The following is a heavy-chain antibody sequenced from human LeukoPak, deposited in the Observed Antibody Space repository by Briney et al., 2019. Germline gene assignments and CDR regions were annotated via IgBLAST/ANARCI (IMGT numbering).Heavy chain of an antibody. J-gene: IGHJ4*02. D-gene: IGHD6-13*01. CDR2: ISSSGSYI. V-gene: IGHV3-21*01. CDR3: AREADGRPTAY. Sequence: GGSLRLSCAASGFTFSNYSMHWVRQAPGKGLEWVSSISSSGSYIYYADSVKGRFTFSRDNAKNSLYLQVNSLGAEDTAVYYCAREADGRPTAYWGQGALVTVSS. CDR1: GFTFSNYS.